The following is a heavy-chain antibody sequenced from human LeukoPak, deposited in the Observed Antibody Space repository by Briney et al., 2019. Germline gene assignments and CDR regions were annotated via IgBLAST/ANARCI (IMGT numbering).Heavy chain of an antibody. Sequence: ASVKVSCKASGYTFTGYYMHWVRQAPGQGLEWMGWINPNSGGTNYAQKFQGRVTMTRDTSISTAYMELSRLRSDDTAVYYCARDQWLAAGPFDYWGQGTLVTVSS. D-gene: IGHD6-19*01. CDR1: GYTFTGYY. J-gene: IGHJ4*02. CDR3: ARDQWLAAGPFDY. V-gene: IGHV1-2*02. CDR2: INPNSGGT.